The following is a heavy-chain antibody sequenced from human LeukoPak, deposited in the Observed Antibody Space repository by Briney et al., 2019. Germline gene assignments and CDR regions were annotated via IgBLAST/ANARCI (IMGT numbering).Heavy chain of an antibody. CDR1: GFTFSSYS. D-gene: IGHD3-3*02. J-gene: IGHJ6*03. Sequence: RWSLRLSCAASGFTFSSYSMNWLRQAPGRGLEGVSCISSSSSTIYYQDSVKGRFTISRDNAKNSLYLQMNSLRAEDTAVYYCAREKSFLEWLSTGRRDGYYMDVWGKGTTVTVSS. CDR3: AREKSFLEWLSTGRRDGYYMDV. V-gene: IGHV3-48*01. CDR2: ISSSSSTI.